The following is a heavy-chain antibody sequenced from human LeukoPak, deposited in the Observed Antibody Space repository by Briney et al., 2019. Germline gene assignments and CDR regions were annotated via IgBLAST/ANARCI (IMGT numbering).Heavy chain of an antibody. D-gene: IGHD3-3*01. CDR2: MSYDGNSK. CDR1: GFTFSNYA. V-gene: IGHV3-30*04. J-gene: IGHJ4*02. CDR3: ARVSAYYDFWSAYLDY. Sequence: GGSLRLSCAASGFTFSNYAMHWVRQAPGKGLEWVAVMSYDGNSKYYEDSAKGRFTISRDNSKNTLYLQMNSLRAEDTAVYYCARVSAYYDFWSAYLDYWGQGTLVTVSS.